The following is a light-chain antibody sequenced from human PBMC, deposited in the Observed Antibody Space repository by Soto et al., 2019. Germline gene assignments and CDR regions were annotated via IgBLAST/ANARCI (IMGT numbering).Light chain of an antibody. Sequence: IVLTQSPDTLSLSPGERATLSCRASQSVSSNLAWYQQKPGQAPRLLIYGASTRATGIPARFSGSGSGTEFTLTISSLQSEDFAVYYCQQYNNWPPITFGQGTRLENK. CDR2: GAS. CDR3: QQYNNWPPIT. J-gene: IGKJ5*01. V-gene: IGKV3-15*01. CDR1: QSVSSN.